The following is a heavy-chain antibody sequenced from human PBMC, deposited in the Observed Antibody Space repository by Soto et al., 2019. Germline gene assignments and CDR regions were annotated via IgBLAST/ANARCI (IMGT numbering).Heavy chain of an antibody. CDR2: ISSSGSTI. J-gene: IGHJ6*02. Sequence: PGGSLRLSCAASGFTFSSYEMNWVRQAPGKGLEWVSYISSSGSTIYYADSVKGRFTISRDNAKNSLYLQMNRLRAEDTAVYYCGGGDWVYSSSWYYGMDVWGQGTTVTVSS. D-gene: IGHD6-13*01. CDR3: GGGDWVYSSSWYYGMDV. CDR1: GFTFSSYE. V-gene: IGHV3-48*03.